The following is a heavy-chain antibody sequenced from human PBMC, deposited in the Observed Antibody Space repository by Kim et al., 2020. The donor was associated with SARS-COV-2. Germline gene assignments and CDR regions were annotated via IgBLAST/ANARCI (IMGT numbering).Heavy chain of an antibody. Sequence: SETLSLTCTLYGGSFSDYYWSWIRQPPGKGLEWIGEINHRGSTNYNPSLKSRVTISLDTSNNQFSLKLNSVTAADSAVYYCAKWGREDYFRSGRFPRFDPWGQGTLVIVSS. D-gene: IGHD3-10*01. J-gene: IGHJ5*02. CDR3: AKWGREDYFRSGRFPRFDP. CDR2: INHRGST. CDR1: GGSFSDYY. V-gene: IGHV4-34*01.